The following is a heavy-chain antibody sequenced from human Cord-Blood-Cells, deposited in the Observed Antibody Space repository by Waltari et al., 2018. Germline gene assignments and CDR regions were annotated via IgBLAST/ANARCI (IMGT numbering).Heavy chain of an antibody. CDR3: ARGRITMVRGVILGVADAFDI. V-gene: IGHV4-34*01. Sequence: QVQLQQWGAGLLKPSETLSLTCAVYGGSFSGYYWSWIRPPPGKGLEWIGEINHSGSTNYNPSLKSRVTISVDTSKNQFSLKLSSVTAADTAVYYCARGRITMVRGVILGVADAFDIWGQGTMVTVSS. D-gene: IGHD3-10*01. CDR2: INHSGST. J-gene: IGHJ3*02. CDR1: GGSFSGYY.